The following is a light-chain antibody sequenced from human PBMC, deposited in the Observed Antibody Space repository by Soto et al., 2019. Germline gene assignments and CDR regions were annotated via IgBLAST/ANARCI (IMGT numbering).Light chain of an antibody. CDR2: GTS. CDR1: QSVSSN. CDR3: QQYNSWPAFT. J-gene: IGKJ3*01. V-gene: IGKV3-15*01. Sequence: EIVMTQTPATLSVSPGERATLSCRASQSVSSNLAWYQQKPGQAPRLLIYGTSSRATGVPARFSGSGSGTEFTLTIISLQSEDFAVYYCQQYNSWPAFTFGPGTKVDIK.